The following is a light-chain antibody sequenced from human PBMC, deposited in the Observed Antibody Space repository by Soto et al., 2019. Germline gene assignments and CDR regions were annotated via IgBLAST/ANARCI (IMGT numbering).Light chain of an antibody. CDR1: QSISSY. CDR3: QQYNSYSWT. Sequence: DIQMTQSPSSLSASVGDRVTITCRASQSISSYLNWYQQKPGKAPKLLIYDASALPRGVPSRFSGSGSGTKFTLTIASLQPDDFATYYCQQYNSYSWTFGQGTKGDIK. V-gene: IGKV1-5*01. J-gene: IGKJ1*01. CDR2: DAS.